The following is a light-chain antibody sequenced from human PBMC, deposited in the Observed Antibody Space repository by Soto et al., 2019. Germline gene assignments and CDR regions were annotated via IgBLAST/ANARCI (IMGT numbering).Light chain of an antibody. CDR1: QGLNNY. CDR3: QQFNTYPLT. J-gene: IGKJ4*01. Sequence: DIQLTQSPSFLSASVGHRVTITCRASQGLNNYLAMYQQKPRKAPTLLTYAASTLQSEVQSRFSVSACLTGFKLTISGLQPEYCAPYYCQQFNTYPLTFGGGTKVEVK. V-gene: IGKV1-9*01. CDR2: AAS.